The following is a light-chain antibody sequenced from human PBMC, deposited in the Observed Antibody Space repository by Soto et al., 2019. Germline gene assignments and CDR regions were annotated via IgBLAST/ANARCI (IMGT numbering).Light chain of an antibody. CDR2: DAS. CDR1: PSVSNS. J-gene: IGKJ4*01. CDR3: QQYDSSPT. V-gene: IGKV3-11*01. Sequence: ESVLTQSPATLSLSPGERATLSCRASPSVSNSLAWYQHKPGQAPRLLIYDASNRATGVPTRFSGSGSGTDFTLTISSLEPEDFAVYYCQQYDSSPTFGGGTKVEIK.